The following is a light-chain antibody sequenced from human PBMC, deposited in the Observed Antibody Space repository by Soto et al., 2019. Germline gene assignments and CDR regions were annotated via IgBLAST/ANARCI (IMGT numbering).Light chain of an antibody. CDR3: QHYNSYSEA. Sequence: DIQMNQSPSTLSGSVGDRVTTACRASQTISSWLAWYQQKPGKAPKLLIYKASTLKSGVPSRFSGSGSGTEFTLTISSLQPDDFAPYYCQHYNSYSEAFGQGTKVDIK. J-gene: IGKJ1*01. V-gene: IGKV1-5*03. CDR2: KAS. CDR1: QTISSW.